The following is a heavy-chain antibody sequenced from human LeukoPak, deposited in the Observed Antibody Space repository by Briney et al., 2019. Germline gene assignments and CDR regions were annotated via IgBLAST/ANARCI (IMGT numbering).Heavy chain of an antibody. J-gene: IGHJ5*02. V-gene: IGHV3-23*01. Sequence: GGSLRLSCAASGFTFSSYAMSWVRQAPGKGLEWVSAISGSGGSTYYADSVEGRFTISRDNSKNTLYLQMNSLRAEDTAVYYCAKDPLWFGESPNWFDPWGQGTLVTVSS. D-gene: IGHD3-10*01. CDR1: GFTFSSYA. CDR3: AKDPLWFGESPNWFDP. CDR2: ISGSGGST.